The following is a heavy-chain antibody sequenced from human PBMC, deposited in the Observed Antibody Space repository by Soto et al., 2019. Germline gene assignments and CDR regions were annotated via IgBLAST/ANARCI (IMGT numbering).Heavy chain of an antibody. CDR2: MNPNSGNT. D-gene: IGHD4-17*01. CDR1: GYTFTSYD. CDR3: GRGRYDHGDYVLYYYYMDV. J-gene: IGHJ6*03. V-gene: IGHV1-8*01. Sequence: ASVKVSCKASGYTFTSYDINWVRQATGQGLEWMGWMNPNSGNTEYAQKFQGRVTITWDTSISTVYMELSSLTSEDTAVYYCGRGRYDHGDYVLYYYYMDVWGEGTTVTVSS.